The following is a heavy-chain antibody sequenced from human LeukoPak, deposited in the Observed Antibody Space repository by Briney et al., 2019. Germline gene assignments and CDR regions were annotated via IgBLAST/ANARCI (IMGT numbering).Heavy chain of an antibody. CDR1: GYTFTDHT. Sequence: ASVKLSCAASGYTFTDHTIHWVRQAPGQGLEWMGWINPNIGTTNYATRFQGRLSVPRDTSINTAFMELSILNPDDTAVFYCARRYDSRGPVTFDFWGQGTLVTVSS. D-gene: IGHD3-22*01. CDR2: INPNIGTT. J-gene: IGHJ3*01. CDR3: ARRYDSRGPVTFDF. V-gene: IGHV1-2*02.